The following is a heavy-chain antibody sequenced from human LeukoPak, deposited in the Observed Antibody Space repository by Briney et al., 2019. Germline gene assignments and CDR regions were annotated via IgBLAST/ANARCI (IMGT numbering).Heavy chain of an antibody. V-gene: IGHV4-59*01. CDR3: ARVYGYYYDSSGYYSIDAFDI. D-gene: IGHD3-22*01. J-gene: IGHJ3*02. Sequence: SETLSLTCTVSGGSINGYYWSWIRQPPGKGLEWIGYIYYSGSTNYNPSLKSRVTISVDTSKNQFSLKLSSVTAADTAVYYCARVYGYYYDSSGYYSIDAFDIWGQGTMVTVSS. CDR1: GGSINGYY. CDR2: IYYSGST.